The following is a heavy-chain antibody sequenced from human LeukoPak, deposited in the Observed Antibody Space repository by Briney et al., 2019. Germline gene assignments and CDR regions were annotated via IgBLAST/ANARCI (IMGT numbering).Heavy chain of an antibody. CDR1: GGSISSYY. V-gene: IGHV4-59*12. CDR2: IYYSGST. D-gene: IGHD6-13*01. J-gene: IGHJ4*02. Sequence: SETLSLTCTVSGGSISSYYWSWIRQPPGKGLEWIGYIYYSGSTYYNPSLKSRVIISIDTSKNQFSLKLSSVTAADTAVYYCARVGSSSWYNWDYWGQGTLVTVSS. CDR3: ARVGSSSWYNWDY.